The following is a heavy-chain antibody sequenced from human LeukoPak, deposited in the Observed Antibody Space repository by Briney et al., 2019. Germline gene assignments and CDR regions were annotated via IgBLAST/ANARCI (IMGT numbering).Heavy chain of an antibody. J-gene: IGHJ4*02. CDR2: IYHSGST. D-gene: IGHD3-22*01. CDR1: GYSISSGYY. CDR3: ARSSYDSSGYTNY. Sequence: PSETLSLTCTVSGYSISSGYYWGWIRQPPGKGLEWIGSIYHSGSTNYNPSLKSRVTISVDTSKNQFSLKLSSVTAADTAVYYCARSSYDSSGYTNYWGQGTLVTVSS. V-gene: IGHV4-38-2*02.